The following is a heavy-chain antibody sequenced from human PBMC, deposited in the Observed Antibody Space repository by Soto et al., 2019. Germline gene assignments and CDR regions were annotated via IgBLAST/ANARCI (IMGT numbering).Heavy chain of an antibody. CDR3: ARRERAAGTDWWFDP. CDR1: GGSISSSSFH. D-gene: IGHD6-13*01. CDR2: IYYSGST. V-gene: IGHV4-39*01. Sequence: PSETLSLTCTVSGGSISSSSFHWGWIRQPPGKGLEWIGGIYYSGSTYYSPSLKSRVTISVDTFKNQFSLKLSSVTAADTAVYYCARRERAAGTDWWFDPWGQGTLVTSPQ. J-gene: IGHJ5*02.